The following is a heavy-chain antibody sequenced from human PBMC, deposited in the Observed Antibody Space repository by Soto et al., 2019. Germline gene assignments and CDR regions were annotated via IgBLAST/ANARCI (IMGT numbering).Heavy chain of an antibody. V-gene: IGHV2-5*02. CDR2: IYWDDDK. D-gene: IGHD2-21*01. Sequence: QITLKESGPTLVKPTQTLTLTCTFSGFSLTTRGVGVGWIRQPPGKALECLALIYWDDDKRYSPSLQSRLSLTKATSKNQVVLTMTNVDPVDTATYYCAHIPNYSQYDWFDPWGQGTLVSVSS. CDR3: AHIPNYSQYDWFDP. J-gene: IGHJ5*02. CDR1: GFSLTTRGVG.